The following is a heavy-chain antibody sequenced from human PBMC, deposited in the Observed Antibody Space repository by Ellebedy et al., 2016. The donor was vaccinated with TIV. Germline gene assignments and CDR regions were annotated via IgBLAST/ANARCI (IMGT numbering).Heavy chain of an antibody. Sequence: LSLTCAVSGFTFSSYWMHWVRQAPGKGLVWVSRINSDGSSTSYADSVKGRFTISRDNAKNTLYLQMNSLRAEDTAVYYCARGGGEWFGEFTPDYWGQGTLVTVSS. CDR3: ARGGGEWFGEFTPDY. CDR2: INSDGSST. J-gene: IGHJ4*02. V-gene: IGHV3-74*01. D-gene: IGHD3-10*01. CDR1: GFTFSSYW.